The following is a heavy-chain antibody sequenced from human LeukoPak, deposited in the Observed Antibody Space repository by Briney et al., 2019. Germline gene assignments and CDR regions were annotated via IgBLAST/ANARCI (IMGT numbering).Heavy chain of an antibody. Sequence: SVKVSCMASGGTFSSYAISWVRQAPGQGLEWMGGIIPIFGTANYAQKFQGRVTITADESTSTAYMELSSLRSEDTAVYYCARGLLNGYGGRHYYYMDVWGKGTTVTVSS. J-gene: IGHJ6*03. V-gene: IGHV1-69*01. CDR1: GGTFSSYA. D-gene: IGHD4-23*01. CDR2: IIPIFGTA. CDR3: ARGLLNGYGGRHYYYMDV.